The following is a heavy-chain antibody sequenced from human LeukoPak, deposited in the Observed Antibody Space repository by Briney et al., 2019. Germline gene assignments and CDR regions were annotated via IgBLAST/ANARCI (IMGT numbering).Heavy chain of an antibody. D-gene: IGHD3-10*01. J-gene: IGHJ6*03. CDR3: ARESSGNYYNPLGYMDV. Sequence: WETLSLTCTVSGGSISIYYWNWIRQPAGKGLEWIGRIFTSGITNYDPSLKSRVTMSVDTSKNQFSLNLSSVTAADTAVYYCARESSGNYYNPLGYMDVWGKGTTVTVSS. V-gene: IGHV4-4*07. CDR1: GGSISIYY. CDR2: IFTSGIT.